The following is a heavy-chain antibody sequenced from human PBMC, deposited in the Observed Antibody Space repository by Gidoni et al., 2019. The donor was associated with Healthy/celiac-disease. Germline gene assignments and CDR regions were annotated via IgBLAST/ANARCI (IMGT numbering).Heavy chain of an antibody. D-gene: IGHD2-15*01. CDR1: GFTVSTAW. CDR2: IKSKTDGGTT. Sequence: EVQLLESGGGLVQPGGSLRLSCAASGFTVSTAWMSWVRQAPGKGLEWVGRIKSKTDGGTTDYAAPVKGRFTISRDDSKNTLYLQMNSLKTEDTAVYYCTTLGVVVAADDAFDIWGQVTMVTVSS. J-gene: IGHJ3*02. CDR3: TTLGVVVAADDAFDI. V-gene: IGHV3-15*01.